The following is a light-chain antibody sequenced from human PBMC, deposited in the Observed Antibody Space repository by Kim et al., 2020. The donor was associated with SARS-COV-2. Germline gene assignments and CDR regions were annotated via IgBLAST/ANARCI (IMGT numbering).Light chain of an antibody. CDR2: DAS. CDR1: HNINNW. Sequence: DIQMTQSPSSVSAFVGDRVTITCRASHNINNWLAWYQQKPGRAPKLLIYDASAVQSGVPSRFSGSGSGTDFTLTITTLQLEDCATYYCQQGHSFPLTFGGGTKVDIK. J-gene: IGKJ4*01. CDR3: QQGHSFPLT. V-gene: IGKV1-12*01.